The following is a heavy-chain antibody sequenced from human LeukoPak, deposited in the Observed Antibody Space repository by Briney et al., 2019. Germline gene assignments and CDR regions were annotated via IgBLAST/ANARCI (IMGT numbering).Heavy chain of an antibody. V-gene: IGHV4-39*01. Sequence: SETLSLTCIVSGGFISNSIYYWAWIRQPPGEGLEWIGSIHYSGKTYYYPSLKSRVTMSVDTSKNQFSLKLSSVTAADTAVYYCARRCGGDCYSKMGLDVWGQGTAVTVSS. CDR1: GGFISNSIYY. D-gene: IGHD2-21*02. CDR2: IHYSGKT. J-gene: IGHJ4*02. CDR3: ARRCGGDCYSKMGLDV.